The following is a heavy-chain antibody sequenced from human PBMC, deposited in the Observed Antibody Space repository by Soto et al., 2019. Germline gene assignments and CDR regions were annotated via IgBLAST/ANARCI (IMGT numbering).Heavy chain of an antibody. CDR1: GFTFSSYA. D-gene: IGHD3-3*01. CDR2: ISGSGGST. CDR3: AKHLVYYDFWSGINY. V-gene: IGHV3-23*01. Sequence: GGSLRLSCAASGFTFSSYAMSWVRQAPGKGLEWVSAISGSGGSTYYADSVKGRFTISRDNSKNTLYLQMNSLRAEDTAVYYCAKHLVYYDFWSGINYWGQGTLVTVSS. J-gene: IGHJ4*02.